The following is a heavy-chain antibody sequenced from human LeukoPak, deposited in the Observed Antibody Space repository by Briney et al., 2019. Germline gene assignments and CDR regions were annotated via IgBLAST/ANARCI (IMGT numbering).Heavy chain of an antibody. J-gene: IGHJ6*03. CDR1: GGSISSSSYY. CDR3: ARVRRAYSNYYYYYMDV. V-gene: IGHV4-39*07. CDR2: IYYSGST. D-gene: IGHD4-11*01. Sequence: PSETLSLTCTVSGGSISSSSYYWGWIRHPPGKGLEWIGSIYYSGSTYYNPSLKSRVTISVDTSKNQFSLKLSSVTAADTAVYYCARVRRAYSNYYYYYMDVWGKGTTVTVSS.